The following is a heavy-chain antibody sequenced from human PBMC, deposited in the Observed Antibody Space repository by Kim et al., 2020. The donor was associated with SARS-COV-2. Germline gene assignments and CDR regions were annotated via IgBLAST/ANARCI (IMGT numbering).Heavy chain of an antibody. CDR3: SRAWDGDGDFYSIDH. D-gene: IGHD2-21*02. Sequence: SETLSLTCAVYGGSFSSYYWNWIRQPPGQGLEWIGEINTSGSTNYNPNLKSRVPITVSTDKTQFSLTLSSVSAADTAAAYYSRAWDGDGDFYSIDHWGKG. CDR2: INTSGST. V-gene: IGHV4-34*01. CDR1: GGSFSSYY. J-gene: IGHJ4*02.